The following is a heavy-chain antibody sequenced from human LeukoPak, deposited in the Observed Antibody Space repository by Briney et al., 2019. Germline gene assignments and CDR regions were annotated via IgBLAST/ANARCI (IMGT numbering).Heavy chain of an antibody. Sequence: ASVKVSCKASGYTFTGNYMHWVRQAPGQGLEWMGWINPNSGGTNYAQKFQGRVTMTRDTSISTAYMELSRLRSDDTAVYYCARDGLLWYGIDYWGQGTLVTVSS. CDR2: INPNSGGT. D-gene: IGHD3-10*01. CDR1: GYTFTGNY. J-gene: IGHJ4*02. CDR3: ARDGLLWYGIDY. V-gene: IGHV1-2*02.